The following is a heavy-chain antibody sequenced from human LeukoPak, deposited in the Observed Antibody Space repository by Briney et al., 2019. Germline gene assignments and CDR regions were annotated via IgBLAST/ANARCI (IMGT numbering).Heavy chain of an antibody. CDR2: ITSSGVNT. V-gene: IGHV3-23*01. D-gene: IGHD3-10*01. Sequence: GGSLRLSCAASGFTFSSSAMNWARQTPGKGLEWVSTITSSGVNTYYADSVKGRFTISSDNSKNTLYLQMNSLRADDTAVYYCAKHRGDYWGQGTLVTVSS. CDR1: GFTFSSSA. J-gene: IGHJ4*02. CDR3: AKHRGDY.